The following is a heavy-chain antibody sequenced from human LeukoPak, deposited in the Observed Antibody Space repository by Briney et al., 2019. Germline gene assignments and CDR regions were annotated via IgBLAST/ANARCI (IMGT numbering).Heavy chain of an antibody. Sequence: PGRSLRLSCAASGFTFSSYGMHWVRQAPGKGLEWVAVISYDGSNKYYADSVKGRFTISRDNSKNTLYLQMNSLRAEDTAVYYCAKDSVGVAGPHYWGQGTLVTVSS. D-gene: IGHD6-19*01. J-gene: IGHJ4*02. V-gene: IGHV3-30*18. CDR3: AKDSVGVAGPHY. CDR2: ISYDGSNK. CDR1: GFTFSSYG.